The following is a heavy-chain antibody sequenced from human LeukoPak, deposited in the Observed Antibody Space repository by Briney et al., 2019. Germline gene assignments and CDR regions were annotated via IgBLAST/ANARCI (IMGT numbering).Heavy chain of an antibody. V-gene: IGHV4-4*07. Sequence: PSETLSLTCTASGGSISSYYWSWIRQPAGKGLEWIGRIYTSGSTDYNPSLKSRVTMSVDTSKNQFSLKLSSMTAADTAVYYCASSHSPNHAWFDPWGQGTLVTVSS. D-gene: IGHD1-14*01. CDR3: ASSHSPNHAWFDP. CDR2: IYTSGST. CDR1: GGSISSYY. J-gene: IGHJ5*02.